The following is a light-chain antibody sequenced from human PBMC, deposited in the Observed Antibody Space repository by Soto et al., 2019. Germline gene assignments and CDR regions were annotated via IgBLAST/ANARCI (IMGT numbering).Light chain of an antibody. V-gene: IGKV1-39*01. CDR1: QSISTY. Sequence: DIQMTPSPSSLSASVGDRVTITCRASQSISTYLNWYQQKPGKAPKLLTYGASSLQSGVPSRFSGSGSGTDFTLAISSLQPEDFATYYCQHSYNTPRTFGQGPKVEIK. J-gene: IGKJ1*01. CDR2: GAS. CDR3: QHSYNTPRT.